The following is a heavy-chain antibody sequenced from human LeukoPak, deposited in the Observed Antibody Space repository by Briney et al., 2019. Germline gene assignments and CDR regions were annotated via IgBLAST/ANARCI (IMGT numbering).Heavy chain of an antibody. CDR2: IIPIFGTA. CDR3: VRENYYGSGSYYT. Sequence: SVKVSCKASGGTFSSYAISWVRQAPGQGLEWMGGIIPIFGTANYAQKFQGRVTITADKSTSTAYMELSSLRSEDTAVYYCVRENYYGSGSYYTWGQGTLVTVSS. V-gene: IGHV1-69*06. J-gene: IGHJ5*02. CDR1: GGTFSSYA. D-gene: IGHD3-10*01.